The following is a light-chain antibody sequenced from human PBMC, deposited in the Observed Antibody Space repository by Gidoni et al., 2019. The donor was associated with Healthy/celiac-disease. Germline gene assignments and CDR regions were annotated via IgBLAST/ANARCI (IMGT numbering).Light chain of an antibody. CDR2: AAS. Sequence: DIQMSQPPSSLSASVGDRVTITRRASQSISSYLNWYQQKPGKDPKLLIYAASSLQSGVPSRFSGSGSGTDFTLTISSLQPEDFATYYCQQSYSTPYTFGQGTKLEIK. V-gene: IGKV1-39*01. CDR1: QSISSY. J-gene: IGKJ2*01. CDR3: QQSYSTPYT.